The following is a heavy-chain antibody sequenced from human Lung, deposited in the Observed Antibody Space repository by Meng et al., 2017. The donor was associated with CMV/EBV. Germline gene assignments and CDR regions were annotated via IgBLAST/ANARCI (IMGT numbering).Heavy chain of an antibody. Sequence: SCAASGFTFSSYAMHWVRQAPGKGLEWVAVISYDGSNKYYADSVEGRFTISRDNSKNTLYLQMNSLRAEDTAVYYCARGGITIVGVVTRVMEVWXQGTXVTVSS. D-gene: IGHD3-3*01. CDR3: ARGGITIVGVVTRVMEV. J-gene: IGHJ6*02. CDR1: GFTFSSYA. CDR2: ISYDGSNK. V-gene: IGHV3-30-3*01.